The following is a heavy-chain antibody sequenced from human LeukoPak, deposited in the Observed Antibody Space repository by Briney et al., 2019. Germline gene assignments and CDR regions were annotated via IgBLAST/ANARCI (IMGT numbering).Heavy chain of an antibody. CDR3: ARRPAEGHYGDYD. D-gene: IGHD4-17*01. CDR2: IYGGGDT. V-gene: IGHV3-53*01. CDR1: GFAVRGNY. J-gene: IGHJ4*02. Sequence: PGGSLRLSCAASGFAVRGNYVSWVRQAPGKGLEWVSVIYGGGDTYYADSVKGRFTISRDKCKNTLYLQMNSLRAEDTALYYCARRPAEGHYGDYDWGQGTLVSVSS.